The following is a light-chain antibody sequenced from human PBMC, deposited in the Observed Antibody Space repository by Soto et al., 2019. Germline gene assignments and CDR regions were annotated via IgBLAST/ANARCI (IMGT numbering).Light chain of an antibody. CDR2: DAS. CDR1: QSVRNY. Sequence: EIVLTQSPATVSVSPGESATLSCRASQSVRNYLAWYQQKPGQAPRLLIFDASNRATGIPSRFSGSGSGTYFTLPISSLEPEDLAVYYCQQRSNSPPWTFGPGTRVDL. V-gene: IGKV3-11*01. J-gene: IGKJ3*01. CDR3: QQRSNSPPWT.